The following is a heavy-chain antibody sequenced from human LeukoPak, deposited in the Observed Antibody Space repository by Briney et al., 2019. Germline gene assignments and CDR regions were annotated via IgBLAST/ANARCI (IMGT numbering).Heavy chain of an antibody. V-gene: IGHV3-30-3*01. Sequence: GGSLRLSCAASGFTFSSYAMHWVRQAPGKGLEWVAVISYDGSNKYYADSVKGRFTISRDNSKNTLYLQMNSLRAEDTAVYYCAKDGRYCYDRSGLAHTFEPWGQGTLVTVSS. D-gene: IGHD3-22*01. CDR3: AKDGRYCYDRSGLAHTFEP. CDR2: ISYDGSNK. J-gene: IGHJ5*02. CDR1: GFTFSSYA.